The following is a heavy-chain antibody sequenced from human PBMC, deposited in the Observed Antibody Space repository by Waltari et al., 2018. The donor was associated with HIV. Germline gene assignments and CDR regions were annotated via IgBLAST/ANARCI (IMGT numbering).Heavy chain of an antibody. CDR1: GYSFRSYS. CDR2: ISGYNYNT. Sequence: QVQLVESGAEVKKPGASVKVSCKAAGYSFRSYSISWVPQAPGQGLEWLGLISGYNYNTKYAQKFQDRVPMTTDTSTNTAYMELRSLRSDDTAVYYCARVESMPAVVPLDYWGQGTLVTVSS. CDR3: ARVESMPAVVPLDY. D-gene: IGHD2-2*01. J-gene: IGHJ4*02. V-gene: IGHV1-18*04.